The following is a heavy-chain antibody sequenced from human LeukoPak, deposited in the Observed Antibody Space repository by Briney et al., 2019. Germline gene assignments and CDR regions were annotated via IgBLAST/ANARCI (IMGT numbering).Heavy chain of an antibody. V-gene: IGHV4-39*01. D-gene: IGHD2-2*01. CDR2: IYYSGST. J-gene: IGHJ4*02. CDR3: ARLSAYCSSSCCYFDC. CDR1: GGSISSSGYY. Sequence: SETLSLTCTVSGGSISSSGYYWGWIRQPPGKGLEWIGNIYYSGSTYYNSSLKSRITISVDTSKNQFSLKLNSVTAADTAVYYCARLSAYCSSSCCYFDCWGQGTLVTVS.